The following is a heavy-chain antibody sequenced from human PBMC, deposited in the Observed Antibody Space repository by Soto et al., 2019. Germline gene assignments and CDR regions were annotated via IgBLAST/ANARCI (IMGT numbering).Heavy chain of an antibody. Sequence: GASVKVSCKASGGTLSDYAFSWVRQAPGQGLEWMGGIIPIFGSANYAQKFQDRVTITRDTSASTAYMELSSLRSEDTAVYYCARGQKLGTWGYLDYWGLGTLVNVSS. D-gene: IGHD6-13*01. CDR1: GGTLSDYA. V-gene: IGHV1-69*05. CDR2: IIPIFGSA. CDR3: ARGQKLGTWGYLDY. J-gene: IGHJ4*02.